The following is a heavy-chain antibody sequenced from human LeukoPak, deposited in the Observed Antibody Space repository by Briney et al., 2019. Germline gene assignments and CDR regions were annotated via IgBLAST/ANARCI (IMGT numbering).Heavy chain of an antibody. V-gene: IGHV4-39*01. CDR2: MYYSGYT. Sequence: SETLSLTCTVSGDSISSSTYYWGWIRQPPGKGLEWIGSMYYSGYTYYNPSLKSRVTISVDTSKNQFSLKLSSVTAADTAVYYCASSGHLAPYFDYWGQGTLVTVSS. CDR1: GDSISSSTYY. J-gene: IGHJ4*02. D-gene: IGHD2-15*01. CDR3: ASSGHLAPYFDY.